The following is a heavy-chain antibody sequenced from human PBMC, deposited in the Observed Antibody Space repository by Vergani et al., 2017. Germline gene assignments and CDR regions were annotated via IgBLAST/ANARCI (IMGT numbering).Heavy chain of an antibody. J-gene: IGHJ4*01. CDR1: GFSFGDYA. CDR2: IRNKAYGGTT. D-gene: IGHD5-18*01. V-gene: IGHV3-49*04. Sequence: EVQLVESGGGLVPPGRSLRLSCAASGFSFGDYAMTWVRQAPGKGLEWVAFIRNKAYGGTTEYSASVKGRFTISREDSKRLAYLQLSGLKTEDTAVYFCSRGRGYSFGYSDYWGHGTLVTVSS. CDR3: SRGRGYSFGYSDY.